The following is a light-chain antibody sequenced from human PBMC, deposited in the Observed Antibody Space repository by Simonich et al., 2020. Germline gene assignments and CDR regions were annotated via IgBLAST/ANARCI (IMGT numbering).Light chain of an antibody. CDR2: DVS. V-gene: IGLV2-14*01. CDR3: SSYTSSSTWV. CDR1: SSDVGGYNY. J-gene: IGLJ3*02. Sequence: QSALTQPASVSGSPGPSITISCTATSSDVGGYNYVSWYQQHPGKAPKLMIYDVSKRPSGVSNRFSGSKSGNTASLTISGLQAEDEADYYCSSYTSSSTWVFGGGTKLTVL.